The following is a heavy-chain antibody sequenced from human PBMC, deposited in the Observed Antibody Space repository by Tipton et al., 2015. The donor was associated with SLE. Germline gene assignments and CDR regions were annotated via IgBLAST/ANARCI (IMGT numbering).Heavy chain of an antibody. V-gene: IGHV3-23*01. CDR1: GFTFSSYA. CDR3: TKGDDYGDYQWFDS. Sequence: GSLRLSCVASGFTFSSYAMSWVRQAPGKGLEWVSAISGSGSISHYADSVKGRFTISRDNSKTMLSLQVISLRADDTAVYYCTKGDDYGDYQWFDSWGPGTLVTVSS. D-gene: IGHD4-17*01. J-gene: IGHJ5*01. CDR2: ISGSGSIS.